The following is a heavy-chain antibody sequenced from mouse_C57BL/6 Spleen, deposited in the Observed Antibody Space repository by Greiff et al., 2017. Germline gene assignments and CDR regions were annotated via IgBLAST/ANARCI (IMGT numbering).Heavy chain of an antibody. D-gene: IGHD1-1*01. J-gene: IGHJ4*01. CDR2: ISSGGDYI. Sequence: EVKLVESGEGLVKPGGSLKLSCAASGFTFSSYAMSWVRQTPEKRLEWVAYISSGGDYIYYADTVKGRFTISRDNARNTLYLQMSSLKSEDTAMYYCTRGGTTVVEDAMDYWGQGTSVTVSS. CDR3: TRGGTTVVEDAMDY. CDR1: GFTFSSYA. V-gene: IGHV5-9-1*02.